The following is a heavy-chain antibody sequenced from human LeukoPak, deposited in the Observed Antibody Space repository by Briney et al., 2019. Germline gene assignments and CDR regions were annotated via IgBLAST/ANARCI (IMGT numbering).Heavy chain of an antibody. V-gene: IGHV1-18*01. CDR1: GYTFTSYG. Sequence: ASVKVSCKASGYTFTSYGISWVRQAPGQGLEWMGWISAYNGNTNYAQKLQGRVTMTTDTSTSTAYMELRSLRSDDTAVYYCARGTSFGVANYYYYMDVWGKGTTVTVSS. D-gene: IGHD3-3*01. CDR3: ARGTSFGVANYYYYMDV. CDR2: ISAYNGNT. J-gene: IGHJ6*03.